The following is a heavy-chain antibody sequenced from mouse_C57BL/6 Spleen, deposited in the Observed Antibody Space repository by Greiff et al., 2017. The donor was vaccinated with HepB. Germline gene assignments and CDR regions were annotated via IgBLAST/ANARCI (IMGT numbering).Heavy chain of an antibody. CDR1: GYTFTSYG. V-gene: IGHV1-81*01. D-gene: IGHD2-1*01. J-gene: IGHJ3*01. CDR3: ARSDGNSPWFAY. CDR2: IYPRSGNT. Sequence: QVQLQQSGAELARPGASVKLSCKASGYTFTSYGISWVKQRTGQGLEWIGEIYPRSGNTYYNEKFKGKATLTADKSSSTAYMELRSLTSEDSAVYFCARSDGNSPWFAYWGQGTLVTVSA.